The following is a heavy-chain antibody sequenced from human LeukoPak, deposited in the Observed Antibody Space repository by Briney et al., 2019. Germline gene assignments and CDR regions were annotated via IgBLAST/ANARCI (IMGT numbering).Heavy chain of an antibody. CDR3: ARYYDFWSGQSTPYYGMDV. CDR1: GGSISIYY. J-gene: IGHJ6*02. V-gene: IGHV4-59*01. D-gene: IGHD3-3*01. CDR2: IYYSGST. Sequence: SETLSLTCTVSGGSISIYYWSWIRQPPGKGLEWIGYIYYSGSTNYNPSLKSRVTISVDTSKNQFSLKLSSVTAADTAVYYCARYYDFWSGQSTPYYGMDVWGQGTTVTVSS.